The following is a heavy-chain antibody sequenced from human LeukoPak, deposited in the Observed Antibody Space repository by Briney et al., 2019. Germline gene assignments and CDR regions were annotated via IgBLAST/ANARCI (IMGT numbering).Heavy chain of an antibody. CDR1: GFTFSSYW. D-gene: IGHD2-15*01. CDR2: IKQDGSEK. V-gene: IGHV3-7*01. CDR3: ARGAFVVVVAATRSWFDP. Sequence: GGSLRLSCAASGFTFSSYWMSWVRQAPGKGLEWVTNIKQDGSEKYYVDSVKGRFTISRDNAKNSLYLQMNSLRAEDTAAYYCARGAFVVVVAATRSWFDPWGQGTLVTVSS. J-gene: IGHJ5*02.